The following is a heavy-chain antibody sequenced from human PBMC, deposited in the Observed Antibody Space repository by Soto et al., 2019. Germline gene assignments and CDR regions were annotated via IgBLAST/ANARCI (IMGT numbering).Heavy chain of an antibody. Sequence: GGSLRLSCAASGFTFSSYAMRWVRQAPGKGLEWVAGIPYDGSNKYYADSVKGRFTISRDNSKSTRYLQMNCLRAEDTAVYYYARAGYSYDSIGYYCDFPHLNSWFDPWGQGTLVTVSS. V-gene: IGHV3-30-3*01. CDR3: ARAGYSYDSIGYYCDFPHLNSWFDP. CDR1: GFTFSSYA. D-gene: IGHD3-22*01. CDR2: IPYDGSNK. J-gene: IGHJ5*02.